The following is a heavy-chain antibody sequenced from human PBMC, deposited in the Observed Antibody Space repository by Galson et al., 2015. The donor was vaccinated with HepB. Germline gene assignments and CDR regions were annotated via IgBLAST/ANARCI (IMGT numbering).Heavy chain of an antibody. V-gene: IGHV3-74*01. Sequence: LRLSCAASGFTVNSYWMHWVRQAPGKGLVWVSRINEHGSRVDYADSVKGRFTISRDNAKNTLHLQMNSLTAEDTAVYYCSKDTFGPDDSWGQGTLVTVSS. CDR2: INEHGSRV. CDR3: SKDTFGPDDS. J-gene: IGHJ4*02. D-gene: IGHD3-10*01. CDR1: GFTVNSYW.